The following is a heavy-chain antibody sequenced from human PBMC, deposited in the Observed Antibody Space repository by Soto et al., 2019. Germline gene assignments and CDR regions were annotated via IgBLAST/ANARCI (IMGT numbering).Heavy chain of an antibody. CDR1: GYSFTSYW. V-gene: IGHV5-10-1*01. J-gene: IGHJ5*02. Sequence: PGESLKISCKGSGYSFTSYWISWVRQMPGKGLEWMGRIDPSDSYTNYSPSFQGHVTISADKSISTAYLQWSSLKASDTAMYYCARQTKRVTIFGVVINRRFDPWGQGTLVTVSS. CDR2: IDPSDSYT. CDR3: ARQTKRVTIFGVVINRRFDP. D-gene: IGHD3-3*01.